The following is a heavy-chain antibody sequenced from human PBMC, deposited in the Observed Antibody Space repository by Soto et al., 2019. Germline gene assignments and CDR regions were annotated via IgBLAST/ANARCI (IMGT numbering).Heavy chain of an antibody. CDR3: VSQRTSVLTQAYFDY. D-gene: IGHD2-8*01. V-gene: IGHV4-39*01. CDR1: GGSVSNSNYY. Sequence: SETLSLTCTVSGGSVSNSNYYWGWIRQSPGKGLEWIGSVYYRGRSYSKSSVKSRVTISVDTSRNQFSLNLNSVTASDTAVYYCVSQRTSVLTQAYFDYWGPGALVTVSS. CDR2: VYYRGRS. J-gene: IGHJ4*02.